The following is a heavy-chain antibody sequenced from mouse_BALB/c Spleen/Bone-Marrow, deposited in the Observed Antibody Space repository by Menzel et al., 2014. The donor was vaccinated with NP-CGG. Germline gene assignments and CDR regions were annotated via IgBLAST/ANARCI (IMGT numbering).Heavy chain of an antibody. CDR1: GFTFSNYW. Sequence: LQQSGGGLVQPGGSMKLSCVASGFTFSNYWMNWVRQSPEKGLEWVAEIRLKSNNYATDYAESVKGRFPISRDDSKSSVYLQMNNLRAEDTGIYYCARRIYYGYYFDYWGQGTTLTVSS. J-gene: IGHJ2*01. V-gene: IGHV6-6*02. CDR3: ARRIYYGYYFDY. D-gene: IGHD1-1*01. CDR2: IRLKSNNYAT.